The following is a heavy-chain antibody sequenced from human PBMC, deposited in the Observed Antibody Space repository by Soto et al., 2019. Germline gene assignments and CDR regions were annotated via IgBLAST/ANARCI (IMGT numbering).Heavy chain of an antibody. CDR1: GDTFTNYY. J-gene: IGHJ4*02. V-gene: IGHV1-46*01. D-gene: IGHD2-21*02. Sequence: QVQLMQSGAEVKKPGASVKVSCKASGDTFTNYYIHWVRQAPGQGLEWMGTVNPSGGHTTYAQHFLGRVTMTRGTSTSPLYMGLTSLTSDDTAVYYCARGGHVVVVTAALDYWGQGTLVTVSS. CDR3: ARGGHVVVVTAALDY. CDR2: VNPSGGHT.